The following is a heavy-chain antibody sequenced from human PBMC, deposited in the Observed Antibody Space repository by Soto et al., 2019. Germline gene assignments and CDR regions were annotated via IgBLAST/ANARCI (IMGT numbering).Heavy chain of an antibody. Sequence: EVQLVESGGGLVKPGESLRLSCAASGFSFSSYTMNWVRQAPGKGLQWVSSITNRGTHTYSADSAKGRFTISRDNDKNSLYLQMNNLRAEDTGIYYCARAREVAWFDSWGLGTLVTVTS. J-gene: IGHJ5*01. CDR2: ITNRGTHT. CDR1: GFSFSSYT. V-gene: IGHV3-21*06. CDR3: ARAREVAWFDS. D-gene: IGHD2-15*01.